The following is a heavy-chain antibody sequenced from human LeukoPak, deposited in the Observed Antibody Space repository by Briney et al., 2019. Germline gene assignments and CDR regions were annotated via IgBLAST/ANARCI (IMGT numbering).Heavy chain of an antibody. J-gene: IGHJ6*04. Sequence: PGGSLRLSCAASGFTFSSYEMNWVRQAPGKGLEWVSYISSSGSTIYYADSGKGRFTISRDSAKNSLYLQMNSLRAEDTAVYYCARVSLAVYYYYGMDVWGKGTTVTVSS. V-gene: IGHV3-48*03. CDR2: ISSSGSTI. D-gene: IGHD6-19*01. CDR3: ARVSLAVYYYYGMDV. CDR1: GFTFSSYE.